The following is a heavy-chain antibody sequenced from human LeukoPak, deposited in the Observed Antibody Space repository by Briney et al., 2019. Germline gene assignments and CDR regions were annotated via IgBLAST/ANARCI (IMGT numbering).Heavy chain of an antibody. V-gene: IGHV3-43*01. CDR3: AKGAVVTPGFFDY. J-gene: IGHJ4*02. Sequence: PGGSLRLSCEVSGFSFDVFTMYWVRQSPEKGLECVSFISWDGGITHYMDSVKGRFTISRDNNKNFPYLQMNDLRTEDTAIYYCAKGAVVTPGFFDYWGQGTLVTVSS. D-gene: IGHD2-21*02. CDR2: ISWDGGIT. CDR1: GFSFDVFT.